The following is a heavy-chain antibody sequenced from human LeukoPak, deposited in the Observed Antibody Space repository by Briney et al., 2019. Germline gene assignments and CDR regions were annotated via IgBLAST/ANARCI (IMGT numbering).Heavy chain of an antibody. J-gene: IGHJ6*03. V-gene: IGHV3-21*01. CDR1: GFTFSSYN. CDR2: ITSSSSYI. Sequence: GGSLRLSCAASGFTFSSYNMNWVRQAPGKGLEWVSSITSSSSYIYYADSVKGRFTISRDNAKNSLYLQMNSLRAEDTAVYYCARDPYSGGYGDYYYYYMDVWGKGTTVTVSS. D-gene: IGHD1-26*01. CDR3: ARDPYSGGYGDYYYYYMDV.